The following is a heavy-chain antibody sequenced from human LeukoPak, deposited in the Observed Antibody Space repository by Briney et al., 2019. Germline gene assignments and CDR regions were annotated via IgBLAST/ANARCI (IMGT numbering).Heavy chain of an antibody. CDR1: GFKFRSFG. D-gene: IGHD3-10*01. J-gene: IGHJ4*02. CDR3: AKDNTHYSWDY. V-gene: IGHV3-30*02. Sequence: GGSLRLSCAASGFKFRSFGMHWVRQAPGKGLERVAWTPYDGTMKSYADSVQGRLTISRDNSKNTVYLQLSSLRPEDTGVYYCAKDNTHYSWDYWGQGTLVTVSS. CDR2: TPYDGTMK.